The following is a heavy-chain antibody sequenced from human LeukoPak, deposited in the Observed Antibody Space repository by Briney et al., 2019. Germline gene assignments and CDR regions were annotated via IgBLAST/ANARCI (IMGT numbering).Heavy chain of an antibody. Sequence: PSETLSLTCAVYGGSFSGYYWSWIRQPPGKGLEWIGEINHSGSTNYNPSIKSRVTISVDTSKNQFSLKLSSVTAADTAVYYCARELRGYSYGYFDYWGQGTLVTVSS. CDR1: GGSFSGYY. J-gene: IGHJ4*02. CDR3: ARELRGYSYGYFDY. D-gene: IGHD5-18*01. CDR2: INHSGST. V-gene: IGHV4-34*01.